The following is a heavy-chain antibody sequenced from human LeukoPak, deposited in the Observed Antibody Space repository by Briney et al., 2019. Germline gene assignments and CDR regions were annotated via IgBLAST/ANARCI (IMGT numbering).Heavy chain of an antibody. CDR3: ARQGRYMAAAGTPNFDY. V-gene: IGHV4-59*08. J-gene: IGHJ4*02. D-gene: IGHD6-13*01. Sequence: SETLSLTCTVSGGSISSFYWSWIRQPPGKGLEWVGYIKYTGSTNSNPSLKSRVTMSVGTSENQFSLRLSSVTAADTAVYYCARQGRYMAAAGTPNFDYWGQGILVTVSS. CDR1: GGSISSFY. CDR2: IKYTGST.